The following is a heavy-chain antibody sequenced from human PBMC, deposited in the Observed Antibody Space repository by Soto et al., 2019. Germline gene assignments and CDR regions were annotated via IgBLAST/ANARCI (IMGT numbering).Heavy chain of an antibody. J-gene: IGHJ6*02. CDR2: IVVASGQT. CDR3: SAERPDIGVGWWV. V-gene: IGHV1-58*02. CDR1: GSGSISPG. D-gene: IGHD2-15*01. Sequence: SVNVACKASGSGSISPGIPSVRQAHGQRLEWIGWIVVASGQTNYAQNFRGRVAITRDTYTATAYIELTGLTSEDTAVYFCSAERPDIGVGWWVWGQGTAVRVSS.